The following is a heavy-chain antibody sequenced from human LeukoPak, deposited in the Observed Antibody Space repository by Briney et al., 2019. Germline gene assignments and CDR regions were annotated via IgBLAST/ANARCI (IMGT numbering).Heavy chain of an antibody. Sequence: TSETLSLTCSVSGYSISSGYYWAWIRQPPGKGLEWIGYIYYSGSTYYNPSLKSRVTISVDTSKNQFSLKLSSVTAADTAVYYCATLDYWGQGTLVTVSS. V-gene: IGHV4-30-4*08. CDR3: ATLDY. CDR1: GYSISSGYY. CDR2: IYYSGST. J-gene: IGHJ4*02.